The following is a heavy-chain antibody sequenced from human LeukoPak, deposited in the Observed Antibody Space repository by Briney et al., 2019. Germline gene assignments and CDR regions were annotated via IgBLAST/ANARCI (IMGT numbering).Heavy chain of an antibody. CDR2: INPNSGGT. CDR3: AVESCSGGSCYSDYYGMDV. Sequence: GASVKVSCKASGYTFTGYYMHWVRQAPGQGLEWMEWINPNSGGTNYAQKFQGWVTMTRDTSISTAYMELSRLRSDDTAVYYCAVESCSGGSCYSDYYGMDVWGQGTTVTVSS. V-gene: IGHV1-2*04. D-gene: IGHD2-15*01. CDR1: GYTFTGYY. J-gene: IGHJ6*02.